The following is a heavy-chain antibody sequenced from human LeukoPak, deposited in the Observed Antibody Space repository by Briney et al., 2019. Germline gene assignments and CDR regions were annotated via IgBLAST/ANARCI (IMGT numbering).Heavy chain of an antibody. V-gene: IGHV1-18*01. D-gene: IGHD3-22*01. J-gene: IGHJ3*02. CDR3: ARDFGDSSGYYRDDAFDI. CDR2: ISAYNGNT. Sequence: GASVKVSCKASGYAFTSYGISWVRQAPGQGLEWMGWISAYNGNTNYAQKLQGRVTMTTDTSTSTAYMELRSLRSDDTAVYYCARDFGDSSGYYRDDAFDIWGQGTMVTVSS. CDR1: GYAFTSYG.